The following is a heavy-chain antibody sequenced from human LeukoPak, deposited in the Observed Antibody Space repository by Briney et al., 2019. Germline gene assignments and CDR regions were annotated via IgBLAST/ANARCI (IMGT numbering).Heavy chain of an antibody. CDR1: GGSISSYY. D-gene: IGHD6-13*01. CDR3: ARQIASAGTAGFDF. J-gene: IGHJ4*02. Sequence: SETLSLTCTVSGGSISSYYWSWIRQPPGKGLEWLGRIYSTGSTNYNPSLKSRVTMSVDTSKNQFTLRLRSVTAADTAVYYCARQIASAGTAGFDFWGQGALVTVSS. CDR2: IYSTGST. V-gene: IGHV4-4*07.